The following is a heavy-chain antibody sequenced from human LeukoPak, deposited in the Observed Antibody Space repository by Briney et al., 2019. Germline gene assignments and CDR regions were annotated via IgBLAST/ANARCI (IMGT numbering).Heavy chain of an antibody. CDR1: GYSISSGYY. CDR2: IYHSGST. J-gene: IGHJ4*02. CDR3: ARDSSMIVVVMGFFDY. D-gene: IGHD3-22*01. V-gene: IGHV4-38-2*02. Sequence: SETLSLTCTVSGYSISSGYYWGWIRQPPGKGLEWIGSIYHSGSTYYNPSLKSRVTISVDASKNQFSLKLSSVTAADTAVYYCARDSSMIVVVMGFFDYWGQGTLVTVSS.